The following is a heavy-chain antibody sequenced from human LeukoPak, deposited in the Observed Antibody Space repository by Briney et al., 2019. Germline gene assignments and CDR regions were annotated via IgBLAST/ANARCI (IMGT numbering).Heavy chain of an antibody. V-gene: IGHV4-39*07. CDR1: GGSISSSSYY. CDR3: ARDVRFGELYYYYYYMDV. CDR2: IYYSGST. Sequence: SETLSLTCTVSGGSISSSSYYWGWIRQPPGKGLEWIGSIYYSGSTYYNPSLKSRVTISVDTSKNQFSLKLSSVTAADTAVYYCARDVRFGELYYYYYYMDVWGKGTTVTVSS. J-gene: IGHJ6*03. D-gene: IGHD3-10*01.